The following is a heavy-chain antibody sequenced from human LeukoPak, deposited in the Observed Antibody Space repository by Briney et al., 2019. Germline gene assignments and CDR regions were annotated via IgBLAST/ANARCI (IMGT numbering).Heavy chain of an antibody. Sequence: GESLKISCKGSGYSFTSYWIGWVRQMPGKGLEWMGIIYPGDSDTRYSPSFQRQVTISADKSISTAYLQWSSLKASDTAMYYCARGYYYGSGSYYNHLLGYWGQGTLVTVSS. J-gene: IGHJ4*02. CDR3: ARGYYYGSGSYYNHLLGY. D-gene: IGHD3-10*01. V-gene: IGHV5-51*01. CDR1: GYSFTSYW. CDR2: IYPGDSDT.